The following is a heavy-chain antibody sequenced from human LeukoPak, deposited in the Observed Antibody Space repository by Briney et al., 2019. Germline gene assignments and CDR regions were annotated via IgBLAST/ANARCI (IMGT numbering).Heavy chain of an antibody. CDR2: VYYSGRT. Sequence: SETLSLTCTVSGGSVSSNTYYWNWIRKSPGKGLEWVGFVYYSGRTKYNPPLKSRVTISIDTSKNQVSLRLRSVTAADTAMYFCVREASTSYYDSSGYYRQTETFDVWGQGTMVTVSS. D-gene: IGHD3-22*01. J-gene: IGHJ3*01. CDR1: GGSVSSNTYY. V-gene: IGHV4-61*01. CDR3: VREASTSYYDSSGYYRQTETFDV.